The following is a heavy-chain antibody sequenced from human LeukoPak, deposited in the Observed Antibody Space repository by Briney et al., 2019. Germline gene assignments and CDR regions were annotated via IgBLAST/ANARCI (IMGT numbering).Heavy chain of an antibody. V-gene: IGHV1-2*02. Sequence: GASVKASCKASGYTFTVYYMHWVRQAPGQGLEWMGWINPNSGDTNYAQKFQGRVTMTRDTSISTAYMELSRLRSDDTAVYYCARRYSSGWYDAFDIWGQGTMVTVSS. CDR2: INPNSGDT. D-gene: IGHD6-19*01. CDR3: ARRYSSGWYDAFDI. CDR1: GYTFTVYY. J-gene: IGHJ3*02.